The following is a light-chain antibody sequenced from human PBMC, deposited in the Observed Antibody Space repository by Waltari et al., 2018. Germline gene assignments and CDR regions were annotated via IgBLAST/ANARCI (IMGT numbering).Light chain of an antibody. Sequence: DIQMNQSPSSLSASVGDRVTITCRGSQSIGSYLNWYQQTPGKAPKLLIYAASSLQTGVPSRFSGSGSGTDFTLTIISLQPEDVATYYCQQSENTPWTFGQGTKVEIK. V-gene: IGKV1-39*01. J-gene: IGKJ1*01. CDR2: AAS. CDR3: QQSENTPWT. CDR1: QSIGSY.